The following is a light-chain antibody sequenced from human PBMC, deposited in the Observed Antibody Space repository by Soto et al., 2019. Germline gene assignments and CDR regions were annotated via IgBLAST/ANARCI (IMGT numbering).Light chain of an antibody. CDR1: SSGIRDYNY. V-gene: IGLV2-14*01. J-gene: IGLJ1*01. Sequence: QSVLTQPASVSGSPGQSVTISCTGTSSGIRDYNYVSWYQQLPGNAPKLIMYEVSNRPSGISNRFSGSKSGNAASLTISGLQAEDEADYYCSSKSPDFFGTGTKVTV. CDR2: EVS. CDR3: SSKSPDF.